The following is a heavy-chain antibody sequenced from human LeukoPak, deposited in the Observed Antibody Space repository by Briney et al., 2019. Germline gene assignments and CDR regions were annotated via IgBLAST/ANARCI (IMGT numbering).Heavy chain of an antibody. J-gene: IGHJ4*02. Sequence: SVKVSCEASGGTFSSYAISWVRQAPGQGREWMGRIIPILGIANYAQKFQGRVTITADKSTSTAYMELSSLRSEDTAVYYCARGSYDILTGYYISIDYWGQGTLVTVSS. CDR3: ARGSYDILTGYYISIDY. D-gene: IGHD3-9*01. V-gene: IGHV1-69*04. CDR1: GGTFSSYA. CDR2: IIPILGIA.